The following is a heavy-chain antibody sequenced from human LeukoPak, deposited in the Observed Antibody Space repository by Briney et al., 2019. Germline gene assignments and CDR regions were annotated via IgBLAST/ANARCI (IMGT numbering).Heavy chain of an antibody. V-gene: IGHV1-18*03. J-gene: IGHJ5*02. CDR3: ARTSSSWYEISSNWFDP. Sequence: ASVKVSCKASGYTFTSYGISWVRQAPGQGLEWMGWISAYNGNTRYAQKLQGRVTMTTDTSTSTAYMELRSLGSDDMAVYYCARTSSSWYEISSNWFDPWGQGTLVTVSS. CDR2: ISAYNGNT. D-gene: IGHD6-13*01. CDR1: GYTFTSYG.